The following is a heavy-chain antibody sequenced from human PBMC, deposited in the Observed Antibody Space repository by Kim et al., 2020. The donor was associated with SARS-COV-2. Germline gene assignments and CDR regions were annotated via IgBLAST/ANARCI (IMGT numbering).Heavy chain of an antibody. V-gene: IGHV3-73*01. CDR2: IRSKANSYAT. D-gene: IGHD6-13*01. CDR1: GFTFSGSA. Sequence: GGSLRLSCAASGFTFSGSAMHWVRQASGKGLEWVGRIRSKANSYATAYAASVKGRFTISRDDSKNTAYLQMNSLKTEDTAVYYCTRLIADGDYWGQGTLVTVSS. J-gene: IGHJ4*02. CDR3: TRLIADGDY.